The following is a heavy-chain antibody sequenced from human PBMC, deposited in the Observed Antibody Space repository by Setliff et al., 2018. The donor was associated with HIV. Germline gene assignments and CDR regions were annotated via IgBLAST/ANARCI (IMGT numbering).Heavy chain of an antibody. CDR2: VTPDGGDK. D-gene: IGHD2-21*01. CDR1: GFMFGVDW. V-gene: IGHV3-7*01. CDR3: VRDLARVIAH. Sequence: GGSLRLSCAASGFMFGVDWMSWVRQTPGKGLEWVASVTPDGGDKYYANSMRGRFTISRDNGKNAVFLQMNSLTAEDTALYYCVRDLARVIAHWGQGTLVTVSS. J-gene: IGHJ4*02.